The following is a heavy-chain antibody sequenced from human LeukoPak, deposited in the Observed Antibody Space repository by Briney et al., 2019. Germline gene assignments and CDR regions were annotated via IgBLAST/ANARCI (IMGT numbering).Heavy chain of an antibody. CDR1: GFTFSSYG. Sequence: GGSLRLSCAASGFTFSSYGMHWVRQAPGKGLEWVSSISNTGSYIYYADSVKGRFTISRDNAKNSLYLQMNSLRAEDTAVYYCARDLDYYDSGGYYSPLDYWGQGTLVTVSS. CDR3: ARDLDYYDSGGYYSPLDY. J-gene: IGHJ4*02. CDR2: ISNTGSYI. V-gene: IGHV3-21*01. D-gene: IGHD3-22*01.